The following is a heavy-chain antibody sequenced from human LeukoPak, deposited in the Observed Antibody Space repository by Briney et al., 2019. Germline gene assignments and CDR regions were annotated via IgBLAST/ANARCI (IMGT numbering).Heavy chain of an antibody. CDR3: ATHQGGFNWFDP. J-gene: IGHJ5*02. CDR1: GGSITSNNFY. CDR2: IYFSGTTT. Sequence: SETLSLTCTVSGGSITSNNFYWDWVRQPPGKGREWLGNIYFSGTTTYYTPSLKSRVTRSLDKSTNHFSLKLSSVTATDTAVYYCATHQGGFNWFDPWGQGFLVTVSS. D-gene: IGHD3-16*01. V-gene: IGHV4-39*01.